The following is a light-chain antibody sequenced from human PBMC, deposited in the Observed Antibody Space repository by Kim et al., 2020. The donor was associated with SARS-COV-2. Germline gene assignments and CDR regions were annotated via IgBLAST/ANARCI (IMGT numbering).Light chain of an antibody. CDR2: VNSDGSH. CDR3: RTWGRGIRV. Sequence: ASVKHTRTLGKGRYNYAMAGHQQQPGKGARYLMKVNSDGSHSKGDGIPDRFSGSSSGAERYRTISSRQSDDEADYYCRTWGRGIRVFGGGTKVTVL. J-gene: IGLJ3*02. CDR1: KGRYNYA. V-gene: IGLV4-69*01.